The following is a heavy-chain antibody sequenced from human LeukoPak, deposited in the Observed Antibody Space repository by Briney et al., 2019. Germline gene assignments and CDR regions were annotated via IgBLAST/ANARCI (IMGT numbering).Heavy chain of an antibody. CDR1: GGSFSGYY. J-gene: IGHJ4*02. CDR3: ARRGPGDYYDSSGHYYFDY. Sequence: PSETLSLTCAVYGGSFSGYYWSWIRQPPGKGLEWIGSIYYSGSTYYNPSLKSRVTISVDTSKNQFSLRLSSVTAADTAVYYCARRGPGDYYDSSGHYYFDYWGQGTLVTVSS. D-gene: IGHD3-22*01. CDR2: IYYSGST. V-gene: IGHV4-34*09.